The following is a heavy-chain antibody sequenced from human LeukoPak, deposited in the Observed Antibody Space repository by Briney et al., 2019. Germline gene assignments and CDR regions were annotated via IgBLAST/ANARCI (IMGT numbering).Heavy chain of an antibody. Sequence: SETLSLTCAVYGGSFSGYYWSWIRQPPGKGLEWIGEINHSGSTNYNPSLKSRDTMSVDTSKSQFSLRLSSVTAADTAVYYCARNRVPLDYWGQGALVTVSS. J-gene: IGHJ4*02. CDR1: GGSFSGYY. D-gene: IGHD1-14*01. V-gene: IGHV4-34*01. CDR3: ARNRVPLDY. CDR2: INHSGST.